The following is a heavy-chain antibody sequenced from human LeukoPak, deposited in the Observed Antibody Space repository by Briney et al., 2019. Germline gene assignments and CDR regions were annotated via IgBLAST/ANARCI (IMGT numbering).Heavy chain of an antibody. D-gene: IGHD6-19*01. CDR2: ISYDGSNK. CDR3: ARDRRGSGWYGD. J-gene: IGHJ1*01. Sequence: GGSLRLPCAASGFTFSSYAMHWVRQAPGKGLEWVAVISYDGSNKYYADSVKGRFTISRDNSKNTLYLQMNSLRAEDTAVYYCARDRRGSGWYGDWGQGTLVTVSS. V-gene: IGHV3-30*04. CDR1: GFTFSSYA.